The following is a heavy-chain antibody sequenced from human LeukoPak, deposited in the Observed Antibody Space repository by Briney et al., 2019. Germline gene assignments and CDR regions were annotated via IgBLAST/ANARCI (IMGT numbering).Heavy chain of an antibody. D-gene: IGHD3-22*01. CDR2: ISYDGSNK. V-gene: IGHV3-30-3*01. J-gene: IGHJ2*01. Sequence: GGSPRLSCAASGFTFSSYAMHWVRQAPGKGLEWVALISYDGSNKYYADSVKGRFTISRDNSKNTLYLQMNSLRAEDTAVYYCARGEYYYDTSGRGFDLWGRGTLVTVSS. CDR3: ARGEYYYDTSGRGFDL. CDR1: GFTFSSYA.